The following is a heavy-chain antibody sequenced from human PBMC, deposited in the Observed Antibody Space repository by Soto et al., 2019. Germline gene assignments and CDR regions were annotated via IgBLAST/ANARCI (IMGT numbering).Heavy chain of an antibody. D-gene: IGHD4-4*01. J-gene: IGHJ6*02. CDR3: ARYDYSDSYYSYGFDV. V-gene: IGHV1-3*01. CDR2: INAGNGNT. Sequence: ASVKVSCKASGYTFTSYAMHWVRQAPGQRLEWMGWINAGNGNTKYSQKFQGRVTITRDTSASTAYLELSSLRSEDTAVYYCARYDYSDSYYSYGFDVWGQGTMVTVSS. CDR1: GYTFTSYA.